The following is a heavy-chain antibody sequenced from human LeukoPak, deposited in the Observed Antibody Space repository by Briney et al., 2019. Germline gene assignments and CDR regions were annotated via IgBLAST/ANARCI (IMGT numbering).Heavy chain of an antibody. CDR2: INGVGDAP. CDR1: GFTFSRYA. D-gene: IGHD3-16*01. Sequence: GGSLRLSCAASGFTFSRYAMSWVRQAPGKGLEWVAAINGVGDAPYYADSVKGRFTLSRDNSEKTLYLQVDSLGAEDTAVYYCAKSRLDDGAKRAHFDYWAREPWSPSPQ. J-gene: IGHJ4*02. V-gene: IGHV3-23*01. CDR3: AKSRLDDGAKRAHFDY.